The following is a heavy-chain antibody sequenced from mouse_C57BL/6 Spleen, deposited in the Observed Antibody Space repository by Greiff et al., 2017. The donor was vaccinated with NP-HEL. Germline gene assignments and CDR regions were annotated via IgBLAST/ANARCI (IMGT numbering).Heavy chain of an antibody. CDR2: IHPSDSDT. CDR3: ANYDYDDGTYFDY. V-gene: IGHV1-74*01. CDR1: GYTFTSYW. D-gene: IGHD2-4*01. J-gene: IGHJ2*01. Sequence: VQLQQPGAELVKPGASVKVSCKASGYTFTSYWMHWVKQRPGQGLEWIGRIHPSDSDTNYNQKFKGKATLTVDKSSSTAYMQLSSLISEDSAVYYCANYDYDDGTYFDYWGQGTTLTVSS.